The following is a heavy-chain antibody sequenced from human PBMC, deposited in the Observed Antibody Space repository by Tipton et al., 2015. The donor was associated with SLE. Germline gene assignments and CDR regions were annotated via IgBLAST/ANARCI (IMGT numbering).Heavy chain of an antibody. Sequence: SLRLSCAASGFSFDDYDMHCVRQAPGKGLEWVPGISWNSGSIGYADSVKGRFTISRDNAKNSLYLQMNSLRTENTALYYCAKDSAYESSGYYDYWGQGTLVTVSS. V-gene: IGHV3-9*01. D-gene: IGHD3-22*01. CDR1: GFSFDDYD. CDR2: ISWNSGSI. J-gene: IGHJ4*02. CDR3: AKDSAYESSGYYDY.